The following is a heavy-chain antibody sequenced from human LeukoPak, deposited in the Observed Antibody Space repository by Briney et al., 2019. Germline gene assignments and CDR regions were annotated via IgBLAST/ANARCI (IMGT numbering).Heavy chain of an antibody. J-gene: IGHJ5*02. CDR1: GYTFTGYY. V-gene: IGHV1-2*02. Sequence: ASVKVSCKASGYTFTGYYIHWVRQAPGQGLEWMGWINPYSGDTNYAPKSQGRVTMTRDTAISTTYMELSRLTSDDTAVYFCVRSGGAAAGMNWFDPWGQGTLVTVSS. CDR2: INPYSGDT. D-gene: IGHD6-13*01. CDR3: VRSGGAAAGMNWFDP.